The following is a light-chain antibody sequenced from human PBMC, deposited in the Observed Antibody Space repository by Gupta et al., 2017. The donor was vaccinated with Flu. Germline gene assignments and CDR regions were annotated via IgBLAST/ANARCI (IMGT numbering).Light chain of an antibody. J-gene: IGLJ1*01. CDR2: DNN. V-gene: IGLV1-51*01. CDR3: GTWDTSLSAYV. Sequence: QSLLTQPPSMSAAPGQQVTISCSGSSSNIGNNYVSWYQQLPGTAPKLLIYDNNKRPSGIPDRFSGSQSGTSATLDITGLQTGDEADYYCGTWDTSLSAYVFATGTKVTVL. CDR1: SSNIGNNY.